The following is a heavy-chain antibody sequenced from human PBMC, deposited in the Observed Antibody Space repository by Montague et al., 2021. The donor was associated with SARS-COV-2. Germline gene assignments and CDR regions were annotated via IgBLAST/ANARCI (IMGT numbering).Heavy chain of an antibody. CDR2: IYYTGRS. Sequence: SETLSLTCAVPGYSFSGDDWNWIRLPPRQGLEWFGEIYYTGRSNYNPSLKSRVTLSLDTSKNHFSLKLTSVTAADTAVYFCARGLVWGAITGFDIWGQGTMGTVSS. V-gene: IGHV4-34*01. CDR3: ARGLVWGAITGFDI. J-gene: IGHJ3*02. CDR1: GYSFSGDD. D-gene: IGHD3-16*01.